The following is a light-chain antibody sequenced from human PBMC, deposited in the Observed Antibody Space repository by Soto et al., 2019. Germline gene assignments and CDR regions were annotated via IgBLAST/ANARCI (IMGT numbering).Light chain of an antibody. CDR2: DAS. V-gene: IGKV3-11*02. Sequence: EIVLTQSPATLSLSPGERATLSCRASQSVSSYLAWYQQKPGQAPRLLIYDASNRATGIPARFGGSGSGSDLTLTTSSLETEDFAVYYCHQRSNWPKTFGQGTKVEIK. CDR3: HQRSNWPKT. CDR1: QSVSSY. J-gene: IGKJ1*01.